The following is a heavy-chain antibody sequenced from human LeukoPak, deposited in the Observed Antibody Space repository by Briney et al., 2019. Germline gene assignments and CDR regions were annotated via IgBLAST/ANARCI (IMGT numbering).Heavy chain of an antibody. CDR3: ARCGGDCYGPRGYYYYYMDV. Sequence: ASVKVSCKASGYTFTSYYMHWVRQAPGQGLEWMGIINPSGGSTSYAQKFQGRVTMTRDMSTSTVYMELSSLRSEDTAVYYCARCGGDCYGPRGYYYYYMDVWGKGTTVTVSS. V-gene: IGHV1-46*01. D-gene: IGHD2-21*02. CDR2: INPSGGST. CDR1: GYTFTSYY. J-gene: IGHJ6*03.